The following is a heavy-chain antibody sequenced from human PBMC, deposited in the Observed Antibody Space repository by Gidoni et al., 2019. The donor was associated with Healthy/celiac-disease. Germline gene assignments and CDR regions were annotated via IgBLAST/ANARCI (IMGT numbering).Heavy chain of an antibody. CDR2: IWYDGSNK. CDR3: ARINYVYYYMDV. CDR1: GFTFCSYG. Sequence: QVQLVESVVGVARPGWSLRPSCAASGFTFCSYGMHWVRQAPGKGLEWVAVIWYDGSNKYYADSVKGRVTISRDNSKNTLYLQMNSLRAEDTAVYYCARINYVYYYMDVWGKGTTVTVSS. J-gene: IGHJ6*03. V-gene: IGHV3-33*01.